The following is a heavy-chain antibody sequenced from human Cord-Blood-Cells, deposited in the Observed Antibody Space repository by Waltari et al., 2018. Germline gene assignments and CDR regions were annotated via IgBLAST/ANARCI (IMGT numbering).Heavy chain of an antibody. J-gene: IGHJ4*02. CDR1: GFTFSSYA. Sequence: QVQLVESGGGVVQPGRSLSLSCAASGFTFSSYAMHWVRQAPGKGLEWVAVISYDGSNKYYADSVKGRFTISRDNSKNTLYLQMNSLRAEDTAVYYCAREAQLVRNFDYWGQGTLVTVSS. CDR3: AREAQLVRNFDY. V-gene: IGHV3-30-3*01. D-gene: IGHD6-6*01. CDR2: ISYDGSNK.